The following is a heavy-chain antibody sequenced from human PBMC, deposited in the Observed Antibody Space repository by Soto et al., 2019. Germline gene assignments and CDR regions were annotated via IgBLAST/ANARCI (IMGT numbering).Heavy chain of an antibody. D-gene: IGHD2-2*01. V-gene: IGHV4-4*07. CDR1: GGSISVYY. J-gene: IGHJ6*02. Sequence: SETLSLTCTVSGGSISVYYWSWVRHPAGKGLEWVGRIYSDGTTNYSPSLKSRVTMSLDTSKDQFSLHLNSVTAADTAVYYCSRVGCSNSKCYTRGMDVWGQGTTVTVSS. CDR2: IYSDGTT. CDR3: SRVGCSNSKCYTRGMDV.